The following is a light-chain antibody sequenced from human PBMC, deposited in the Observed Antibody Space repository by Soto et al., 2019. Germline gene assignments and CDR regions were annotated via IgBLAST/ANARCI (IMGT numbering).Light chain of an antibody. CDR2: EVS. CDR1: SSDVGNYKY. Sequence: QSALTQSPSASXSPGQSVTIXCTGTSSDVGNYKYVSWYQQHPGKAPKLMIYEVSKRPSGVPDRFSGSKSGNTASLTVSGLQVEDEADYYCSSYAGSNLWVFGGGTKLTVL. CDR3: SSYAGSNLWV. J-gene: IGLJ3*02. V-gene: IGLV2-8*01.